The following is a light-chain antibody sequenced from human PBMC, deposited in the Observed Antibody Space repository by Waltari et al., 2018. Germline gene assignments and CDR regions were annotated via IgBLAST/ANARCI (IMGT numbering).Light chain of an antibody. J-gene: IGLJ3*02. CDR3: LIWHSSAWV. Sequence: QAVLPQPLSLSASPGPSASPPCPLPSDINVGTYRINCYHQNPGSPPQYLLKYKSDSDKQQGSGVPSRFSGSKDASANAGILLISGLQSEDEADYYCLIWHSSAWVFGGGTKLTVL. V-gene: IGLV5-45*01. CDR1: SDINVGTYR. CDR2: YKSDSDK.